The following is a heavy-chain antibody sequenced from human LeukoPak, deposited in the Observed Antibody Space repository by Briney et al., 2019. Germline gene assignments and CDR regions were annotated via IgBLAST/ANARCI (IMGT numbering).Heavy chain of an antibody. CDR1: GGSISSYY. V-gene: IGHV4-59*01. J-gene: IGHJ5*02. Sequence: SETLSLTCTVSGGSISSYYWSWIRQPPGKGLEWIGYIYYSGSTNYNPSLKSRVTISVDTSKNQFSLKLSSVTAADTAVYYCAXXXXXXXXXIEGNWFDPWGQGTLVTVSS. CDR2: IYYSGST. CDR3: AXXXXXXXXXIEGNWFDP.